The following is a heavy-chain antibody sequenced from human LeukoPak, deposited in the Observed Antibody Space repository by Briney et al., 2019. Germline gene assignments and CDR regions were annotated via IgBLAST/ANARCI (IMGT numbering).Heavy chain of an antibody. Sequence: SETLSLTCSLSGSSLTGSSNYWGWIRQPPGKGREWIGSIYFSGNTYYNPSLKSRVTMSVDTSKNHFSLRLHSVTAADTAVYYCARLQGRVVIAEYWGQGTLVTVSS. V-gene: IGHV4-39*07. CDR2: IYFSGNT. CDR1: GSSLTGSSNY. D-gene: IGHD2-21*01. J-gene: IGHJ4*02. CDR3: ARLQGRVVIAEY.